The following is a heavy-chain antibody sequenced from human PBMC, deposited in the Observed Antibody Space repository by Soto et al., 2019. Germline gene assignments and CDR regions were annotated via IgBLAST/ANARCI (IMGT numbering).Heavy chain of an antibody. Sequence: PVGSLRLSCAASGVTLSNYALHWVRQAPGKGLEWVAVISYDGSNKYYADSVKGRFTISRDNSKNTLYLQMNSLRPEDTAVYYCARDDCSTTSCYIAYYGMDVWGQGTTVTVSS. J-gene: IGHJ6*02. CDR1: GVTLSNYA. CDR2: ISYDGSNK. D-gene: IGHD2-2*01. V-gene: IGHV3-30-3*01. CDR3: ARDDCSTTSCYIAYYGMDV.